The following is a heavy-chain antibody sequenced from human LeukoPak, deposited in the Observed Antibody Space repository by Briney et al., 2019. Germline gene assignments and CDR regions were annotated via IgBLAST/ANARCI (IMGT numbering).Heavy chain of an antibody. V-gene: IGHV4-34*01. CDR3: ARHPGGYYYYYYMDV. J-gene: IGHJ6*03. Sequence: PSETLSLTCAVYGGSFSGYYWSWIRQPPGKGLEWIGEINHSGSTNYNPSLKSRVTISVDRSKNQFSLKLSSVTAADTAVYYCARHPGGYYYYYYMDVWGKGTTVTISS. CDR2: INHSGST. CDR1: GGSFSGYY. D-gene: IGHD1-14*01.